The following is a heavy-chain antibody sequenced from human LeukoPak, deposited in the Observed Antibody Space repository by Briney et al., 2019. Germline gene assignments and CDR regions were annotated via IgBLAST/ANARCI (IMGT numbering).Heavy chain of an antibody. V-gene: IGHV3-7*03. CDR2: IKQDGSEK. J-gene: IGHJ5*02. D-gene: IGHD3-10*01. CDR3: ARVTMVRGVYNWFDP. Sequence: GGSLRLSCAASGFTFSSYWMSWVRQAPGKGLEWVANIKQDGSEKYYVDSVKGRYTISRDNAKNSLYLQMNSLRAEDTAAYYCARVTMVRGVYNWFDPWGQGTLVTVSS. CDR1: GFTFSSYW.